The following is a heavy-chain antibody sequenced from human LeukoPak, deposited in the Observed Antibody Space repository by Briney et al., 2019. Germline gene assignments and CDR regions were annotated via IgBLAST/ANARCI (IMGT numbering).Heavy chain of an antibody. Sequence: ASVKVSCKASGYTFTGYYMHWVRQAPGQGLEWMGGLNIYSGDKEHMQKNQGRIIMTTDTSTSTAYLELRSLRSDDTAVYYCARSLGCSSTSCYFFDYWGQGTLVTVSS. CDR3: ARSLGCSSTSCYFFDY. V-gene: IGHV1-2*02. D-gene: IGHD2-2*01. CDR2: LNIYSGDK. J-gene: IGHJ4*02. CDR1: GYTFTGYY.